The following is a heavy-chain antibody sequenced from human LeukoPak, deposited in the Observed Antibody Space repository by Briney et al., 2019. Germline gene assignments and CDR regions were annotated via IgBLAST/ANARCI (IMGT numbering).Heavy chain of an antibody. CDR3: AGNRNALGDVNWLDP. V-gene: IGHV4-59*01. CDR2: IYNTGSV. CDR1: GDSFSGYY. J-gene: IGHJ5*02. Sequence: PSETLSLTCTVSGDSFSGYYWNWIRQSPGKGLEWIAFIYNTGSVNYNPSLRSRVTISVDTCKNQFSLNLKSVTAADTAVYYCAGNRNALGDVNWLDPWGQGTLVTVSS. D-gene: IGHD3-16*01.